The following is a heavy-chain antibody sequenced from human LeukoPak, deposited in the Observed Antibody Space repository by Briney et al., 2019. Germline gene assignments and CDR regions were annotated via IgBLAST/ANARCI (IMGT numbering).Heavy chain of an antibody. Sequence: ASVKVSCKXSGYTFTSYYMHWVRQAPGQGLEWMGIINPGGGSTSYAQKFQGRVTMTRDTSTSTVYMELSSLRSEDTAVYYCARDGDGNPPDYWGQGSLVTVSS. CDR3: ARDGDGNPPDY. CDR1: GYTFTSYY. CDR2: INPGGGST. V-gene: IGHV1-46*03. D-gene: IGHD4-23*01. J-gene: IGHJ4*02.